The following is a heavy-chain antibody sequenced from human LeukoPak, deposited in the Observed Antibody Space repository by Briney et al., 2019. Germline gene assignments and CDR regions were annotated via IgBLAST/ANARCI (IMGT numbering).Heavy chain of an antibody. CDR3: ARRRIVAGTDAFDI. J-gene: IGHJ3*02. Sequence: ASVKVSCKASGGTSSSYTISWVRQAPGQGLEWMGWISGYNGNTNYAQELQGRVTMTTDTSTNTAYMELRSLRSDDTAVYYCARRRIVAGTDAFDIWGQGTMVTVSS. V-gene: IGHV1-18*01. D-gene: IGHD6-19*01. CDR1: GGTSSSYT. CDR2: ISGYNGNT.